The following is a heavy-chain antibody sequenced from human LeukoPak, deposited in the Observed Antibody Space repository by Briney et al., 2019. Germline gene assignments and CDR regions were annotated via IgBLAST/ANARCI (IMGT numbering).Heavy chain of an antibody. V-gene: IGHV4-38-2*01. Sequence: SETLSLTCAVSGYSISSGYYWGSIRQPPGKGLEWIGSIYHSGSTYYNPSLKSRVTISVDTSKNQFSLKLSSVTAADTAVYYCARASGWYESVDYWGQGTLVTVSS. CDR2: IYHSGST. CDR3: ARASGWYESVDY. J-gene: IGHJ4*02. CDR1: GYSISSGYY. D-gene: IGHD6-19*01.